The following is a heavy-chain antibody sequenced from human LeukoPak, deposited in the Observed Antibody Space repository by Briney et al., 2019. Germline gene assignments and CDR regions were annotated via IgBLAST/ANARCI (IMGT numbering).Heavy chain of an antibody. Sequence: ASVKVSCKASGYTFTSYGISWVRQAPGQGLEWMGWISAYNGNTNYAQKLQGRVTMTTDTSTSTAYMELRSLRAEDTALYYCAKDRGSGYIPIGFDYWGQGTLVTVSS. CDR3: AKDRGSGYIPIGFDY. CDR1: GYTFTSYG. J-gene: IGHJ4*02. V-gene: IGHV1-18*01. CDR2: ISAYNGNT. D-gene: IGHD3-22*01.